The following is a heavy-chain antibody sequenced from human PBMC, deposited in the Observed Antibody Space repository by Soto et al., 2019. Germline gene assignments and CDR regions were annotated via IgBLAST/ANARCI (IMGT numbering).Heavy chain of an antibody. CDR1: GFAFSNYA. J-gene: IGHJ5*01. Sequence: GGSLRLSCAASGFAFSNYAMSWVRQAPGKGLEWVSAISDSGDYTWYADSVKGRFTISRDSSTDTLYLLMNSLRAEDTAIYYCAKDRLAGRSGYCSGGSCFDCWGQGTLVTVSS. CDR2: ISDSGDYT. CDR3: AKDRLAGRSGYCSGGSCFDC. V-gene: IGHV3-23*01. D-gene: IGHD2-15*01.